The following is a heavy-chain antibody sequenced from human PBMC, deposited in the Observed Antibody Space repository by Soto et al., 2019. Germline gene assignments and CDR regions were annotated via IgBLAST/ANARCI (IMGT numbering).Heavy chain of an antibody. J-gene: IGHJ4*02. CDR2: ISISGGYT. CDR1: GFTLSSYV. V-gene: IGHV3-23*01. CDR3: AKRSNPFDC. Sequence: PGGSLRLSCAASGFTLSSYVMSWVRQAPGKGLEWVSDISISGGYTYYADSVKGRFTISRDISKNTLYLQMNSLRAEDTAVYYCAKRSNPFDCWGQGTLVTVSS.